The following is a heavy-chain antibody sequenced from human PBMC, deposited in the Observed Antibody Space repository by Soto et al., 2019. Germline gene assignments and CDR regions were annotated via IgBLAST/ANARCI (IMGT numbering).Heavy chain of an antibody. CDR1: GFTFSSYA. Sequence: GGSLRLSCAASGFTFSSYAMSWVRQAPGKGLEWVSAISGSGGSTYYADSVKGRFTISRDNSKNTLYLQMNSLRAEDTAVYYCAKGDRVVAAPADWFDPWGQGTLVTVSS. J-gene: IGHJ5*02. V-gene: IGHV3-23*01. CDR3: AKGDRVVAAPADWFDP. CDR2: ISGSGGST. D-gene: IGHD2-15*01.